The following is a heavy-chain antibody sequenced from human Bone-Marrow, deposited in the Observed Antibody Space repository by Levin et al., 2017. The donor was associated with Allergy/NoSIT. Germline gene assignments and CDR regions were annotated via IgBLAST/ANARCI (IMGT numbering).Heavy chain of an antibody. CDR1: GGTFSSYA. Sequence: ASVKVSCKASGGTFSSYAISWVRQAPGQGLEWMGGIIPIFGTANYAQKFQGRVTITADESTSTAYMELSSLRSEDTAVYYCARYGSVRGVIPRGYYFDYWGQGTLVTVSS. CDR2: IIPIFGTA. V-gene: IGHV1-69*13. J-gene: IGHJ4*02. D-gene: IGHD3-10*01. CDR3: ARYGSVRGVIPRGYYFDY.